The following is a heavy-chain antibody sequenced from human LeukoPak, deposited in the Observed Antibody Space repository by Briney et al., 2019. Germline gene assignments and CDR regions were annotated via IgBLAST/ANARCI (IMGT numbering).Heavy chain of an antibody. CDR3: AKTYYYDSSGYPGPFQH. CDR2: ISGSGGST. V-gene: IGHV3-23*01. Sequence: GGSLRLSCAASGFTFSSCAMSWVRQAPGKGLEWVSAISGSGGSTYYADSVKGRFTISRDNSKNTLYLQMNSLRAEDTAVYYCAKTYYYDSSGYPGPFQHWGQGTLVTVSS. D-gene: IGHD3-22*01. J-gene: IGHJ1*01. CDR1: GFTFSSCA.